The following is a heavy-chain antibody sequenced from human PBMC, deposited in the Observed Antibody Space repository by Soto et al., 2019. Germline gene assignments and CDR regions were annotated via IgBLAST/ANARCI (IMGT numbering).Heavy chain of an antibody. J-gene: IGHJ4*02. CDR2: INAGNGNT. CDR1: GYTFTSYA. D-gene: IGHD2-21*02. V-gene: IGHV1-3*01. CDR3: AGPKGYDDCLDL. Sequence: GASVKVSCKASGYTFTSYAIHWVRQAPGQRLEWMGWINAGNGNTKYSQKFQGRVTFTRDTSANTAYMELSSLISEDTAVHYCAGPKGYDDCLDLWGQGTLVTVS.